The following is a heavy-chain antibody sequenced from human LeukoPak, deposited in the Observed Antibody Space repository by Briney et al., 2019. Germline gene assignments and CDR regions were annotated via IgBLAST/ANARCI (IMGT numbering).Heavy chain of an antibody. CDR3: AKDDTITVFDY. J-gene: IGHJ4*02. Sequence: GRSLRLSCAASGFTFSSYGMHWVRQAPGKGLEWEAVISYDGSNKYYADSVKGRFTISRDNSKNTLYLQMNSLRAEDTAVYYCAKDDTITVFDYWGQGTLVTVSS. CDR1: GFTFSSYG. V-gene: IGHV3-30*18. CDR2: ISYDGSNK. D-gene: IGHD1-14*01.